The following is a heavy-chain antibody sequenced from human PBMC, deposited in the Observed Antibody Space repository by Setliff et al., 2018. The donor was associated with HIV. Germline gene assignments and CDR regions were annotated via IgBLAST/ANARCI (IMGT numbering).Heavy chain of an antibody. Sequence: SETLSLTCSVSGGSMRNYYWSWIRQPPRKGLEWVGYISYNGITTYNPSLKSRVTISVDTSKNQFSLKLSSVTAADTAIYFCARQFRYPNRAVAGVDYWGQGTLVTVSS. J-gene: IGHJ4*02. CDR3: ARQFRYPNRAVAGVDY. V-gene: IGHV4-59*08. CDR2: ISYNGIT. D-gene: IGHD6-19*01. CDR1: GGSMRNYY.